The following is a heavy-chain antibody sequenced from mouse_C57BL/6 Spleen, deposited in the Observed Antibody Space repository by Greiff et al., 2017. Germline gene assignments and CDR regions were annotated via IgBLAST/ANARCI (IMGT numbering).Heavy chain of an antibody. J-gene: IGHJ2*01. CDR3: TRRVSRGVYFDY. Sequence: DVKLQESGGGLVQPGGSMKLSCAASGFTFSDAWMDWVRQSPEKGLEWVAEIRNKANNHATYYAESVKGRFTSSRDDSKSSVYLQMNSLRAEDTGSYYCTRRVSRGVYFDYWGQGTTLTVSS. CDR2: IRNKANNHAT. D-gene: IGHD1-1*01. CDR1: GFTFSDAW. V-gene: IGHV6-6*01.